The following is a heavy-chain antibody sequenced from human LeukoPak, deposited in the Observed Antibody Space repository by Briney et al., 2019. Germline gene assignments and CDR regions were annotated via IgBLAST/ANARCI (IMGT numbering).Heavy chain of an antibody. D-gene: IGHD6-19*01. Sequence: ASVMVSCKASGYTFTSYDINWVRQATGQGLEWMGWMNPNSGNTGYAQKFQGRVTMTRNTSISTAYMELSSLRAEDTAVYYCAKDGSPPRWLVQGVDGFDYWGQGTLVTVSS. CDR3: AKDGSPPRWLVQGVDGFDY. CDR2: MNPNSGNT. J-gene: IGHJ4*02. V-gene: IGHV1-8*01. CDR1: GYTFTSYD.